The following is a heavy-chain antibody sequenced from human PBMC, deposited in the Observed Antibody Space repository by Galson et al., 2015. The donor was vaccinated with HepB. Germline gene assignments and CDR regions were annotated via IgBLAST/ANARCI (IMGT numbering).Heavy chain of an antibody. D-gene: IGHD4-17*01. J-gene: IGHJ4*02. CDR3: ARGYGDYPFDY. CDR2: IYHSGST. V-gene: IGHV4-30-2*01. CDR1: GGSISSGGYS. Sequence: TLSLTCAVSGGSISSGGYSWSWIRQPPGKGLEWIGYIYHSGSTYYNPSLQSRVTISVDTSTNQFSLKLSSVTAADTAVYYCARGYGDYPFDYWGQGTLVTVSS.